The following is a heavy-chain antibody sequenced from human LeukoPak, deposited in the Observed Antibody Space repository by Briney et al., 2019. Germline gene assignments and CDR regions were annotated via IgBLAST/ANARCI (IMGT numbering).Heavy chain of an antibody. Sequence: PGGSLRLSCAASGFTFSSYSMNWVRQAPGEGLEWVSYISSSSSTIYYADSVKGRFTISRDNSKNTLYLQMNSLRVEDTAVYYCARDVNRRAFDIWGQGTMVTVSS. CDR2: ISSSSSTI. J-gene: IGHJ3*02. V-gene: IGHV3-48*01. CDR1: GFTFSSYS. D-gene: IGHD1-14*01. CDR3: ARDVNRRAFDI.